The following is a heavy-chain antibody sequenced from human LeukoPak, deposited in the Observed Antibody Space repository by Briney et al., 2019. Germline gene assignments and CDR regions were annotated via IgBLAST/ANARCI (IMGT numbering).Heavy chain of an antibody. D-gene: IGHD3-22*01. CDR1: GGSFSGYY. CDR2: INHSGST. V-gene: IGHV4-34*01. CDR3: AGLTYYYDSSENYFDY. Sequence: SETLSLTCAVYGGSFSGYYWSWIRQPPGKGLEWIGEINHSGSTNYNPSLKSRVTISVDTSKNQFSLKLSSVTAADTAVYYRAGLTYYYDSSENYFDYWGQGTLVTVSS. J-gene: IGHJ4*02.